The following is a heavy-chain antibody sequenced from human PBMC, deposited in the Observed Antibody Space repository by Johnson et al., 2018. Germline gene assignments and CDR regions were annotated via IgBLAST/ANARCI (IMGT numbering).Heavy chain of an antibody. CDR3: ARGVDDYNYYYGMDI. J-gene: IGHJ6*02. CDR2: IWYDGSDI. Sequence: QVQLVESGGGVVQPGQSLMLSCAASGFTFRSNKMHWVRQAPGKGLEWVAVIWYDGSDIYYSDSVEGRLPIFRDNSKNTRYLEMNSLRAEDTAVYYCARGVDDYNYYYGMDIWGQGTTVTVSS. D-gene: IGHD5-12*01. CDR1: GFTFRSNK. V-gene: IGHV3-33*01.